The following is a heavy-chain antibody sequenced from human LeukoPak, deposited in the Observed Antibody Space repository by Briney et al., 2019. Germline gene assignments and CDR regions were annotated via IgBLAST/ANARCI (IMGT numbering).Heavy chain of an antibody. CDR3: ARGDGEAAAGTENWFDT. CDR2: IYYSGST. V-gene: IGHV4-59*01. Sequence: ASETLSLTCTVSGGSISSYYWSWIRQPPGKGLEWIGYIYYSGSTNYNPSLKSRVTISVDTSKNQFSLKLSSVAAADTAVYYCARGDGEAAAGTENWFDTWGQGTLVTVSS. CDR1: GGSISSYY. D-gene: IGHD6-13*01. J-gene: IGHJ5*02.